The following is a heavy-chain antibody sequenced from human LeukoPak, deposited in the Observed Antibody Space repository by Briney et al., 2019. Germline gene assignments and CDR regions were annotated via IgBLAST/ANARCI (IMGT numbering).Heavy chain of an antibody. CDR2: ISAGGTT. V-gene: IGHV3-53*01. CDR3: ARAGAGGYFDC. Sequence: GGSLRLSCVVSEFTVSTDYMSWVRQAPAKGLEWVSVISAGGTTYYADSMKGRFPISRYNSKNTVYLQMNSLGAEDTAVYYCARAGAGGYFDCWGQGILVTVSS. J-gene: IGHJ4*02. D-gene: IGHD3-10*01. CDR1: EFTVSTDY.